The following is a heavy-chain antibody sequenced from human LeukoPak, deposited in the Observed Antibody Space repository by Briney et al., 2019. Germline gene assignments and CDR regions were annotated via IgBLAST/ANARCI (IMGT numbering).Heavy chain of an antibody. CDR3: AKDASDGYNPNYFDY. J-gene: IGHJ4*02. V-gene: IGHV3-9*01. CDR2: TSWNSGSI. CDR1: GFTFDDYA. D-gene: IGHD5-24*01. Sequence: RXLRLSCAASGFTFDDYAMHWVRQAPGKGLEWVSGTSWNSGSIGYADSVKGRFTISRENAKKCMYMQMNSLRAEDRALYYCAKDASDGYNPNYFDYWGQGTLVTVSS.